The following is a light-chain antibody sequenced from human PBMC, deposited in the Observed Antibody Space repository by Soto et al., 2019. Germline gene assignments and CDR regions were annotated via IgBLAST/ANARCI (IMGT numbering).Light chain of an antibody. V-gene: IGKV3-20*01. CDR2: GAS. Sequence: EIVLTQSPGTLSLSPGQRATLSCRASQSVSGSFLAWYQQKPGQAPRLLIYGASSRAAGVPDRFSGSGSGTDFTLTISRLEPEDFAVYYCHQFATSRTFGQGTKVDI. J-gene: IGKJ1*01. CDR3: HQFATSRT. CDR1: QSVSGSF.